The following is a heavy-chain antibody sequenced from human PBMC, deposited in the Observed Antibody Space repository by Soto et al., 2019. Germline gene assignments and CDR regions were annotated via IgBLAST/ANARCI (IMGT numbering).Heavy chain of an antibody. D-gene: IGHD1-26*01. V-gene: IGHV4-31*03. CDR3: ARVESIVGATYDAFDI. CDR2: IYYSGST. CDR1: GGPISSGGYY. J-gene: IGHJ3*02. Sequence: SETLSLTCTVSGGPISSGGYYWSWIRQHPGKGLEWIGYIYYSGSTYYNPSLKSRVTISVDTSKNQFSLKLSSVTAADTAVYYCARVESIVGATYDAFDIWGQGTMVTLSS.